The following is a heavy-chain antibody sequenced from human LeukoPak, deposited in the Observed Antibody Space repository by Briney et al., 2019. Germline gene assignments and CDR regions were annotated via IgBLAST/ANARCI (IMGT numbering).Heavy chain of an antibody. CDR2: IYYSGST. D-gene: IGHD6-19*01. Sequence: SETLSLTCTVSGDSISSYYWSWIRQPPGKGLEWIGYIYYSGSTNNNPSLKTRVTISLDTSKNQFSLKLTSVTSADTAVYYCARVNRGSGWSFDHWGQGTQVAVSS. CDR3: ARVNRGSGWSFDH. J-gene: IGHJ4*02. V-gene: IGHV4-59*01. CDR1: GDSISSYY.